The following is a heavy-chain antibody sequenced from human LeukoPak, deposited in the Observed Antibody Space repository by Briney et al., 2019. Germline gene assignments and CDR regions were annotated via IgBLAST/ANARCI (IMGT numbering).Heavy chain of an antibody. Sequence: ASVKVSCKASTYTFTDYYMHWVRQAPGQGLEWMGWINPNSGGTNYAQKFQGRVTMTRDTSISTAYMELSRLRSDDTAVYYCARPYYGSGSSSPVFDYWGQGTLVTVSS. CDR2: INPNSGGT. CDR3: ARPYYGSGSSSPVFDY. V-gene: IGHV1-2*02. J-gene: IGHJ4*02. CDR1: TYTFTDYY. D-gene: IGHD3-10*01.